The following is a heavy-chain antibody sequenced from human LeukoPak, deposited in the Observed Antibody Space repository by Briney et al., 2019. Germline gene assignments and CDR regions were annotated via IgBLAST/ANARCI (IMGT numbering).Heavy chain of an antibody. D-gene: IGHD1-7*01. CDR1: GYSFTSYW. Sequence: GESLKISCKGSGYSFTSYWIGWVRQMPGKGLEWMGIIYPGDSDTRYRPSFQGQVTISDDKSISTAYLQWSSLKASDTAMYYCAISLITGTTGVHYYYMDVWGKGTTVTVS. CDR2: IYPGDSDT. CDR3: AISLITGTTGVHYYYMDV. V-gene: IGHV5-51*01. J-gene: IGHJ6*03.